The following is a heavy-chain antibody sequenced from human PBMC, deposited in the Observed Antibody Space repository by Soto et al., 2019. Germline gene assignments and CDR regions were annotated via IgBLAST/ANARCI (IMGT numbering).Heavy chain of an antibody. CDR3: ARDLDGSGSYYTDY. V-gene: IGHV1-18*01. J-gene: IGHJ4*02. CDR1: GYMFVTYG. Sequence: ASVNVSCKASGYMFVTYGINWVLQAPGQGLEWMGWISAYNGNTKYAQNLQGRVTMTTDASTSTAYMEMRSLRSDDTAVYYCARDLDGSGSYYTDYWGPGTLVTVSS. D-gene: IGHD3-10*01. CDR2: ISAYNGNT.